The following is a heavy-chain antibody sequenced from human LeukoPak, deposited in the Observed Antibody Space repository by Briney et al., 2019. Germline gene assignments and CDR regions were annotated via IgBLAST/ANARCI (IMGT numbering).Heavy chain of an antibody. J-gene: IGHJ4*02. CDR3: ARRSEDFDSSAYPY. D-gene: IGHD3-22*01. CDR2: INAGNGNT. Sequence: ASVKVSCKASGYTFTSYAMHWVRQAPGQRLEWMGWINAGNGNTKYSQKFQGRVTLTRDTSINTAYMELSSLRSGDTAVYYCARRSEDFDSSAYPYWGQGTPVTVSS. V-gene: IGHV1-3*01. CDR1: GYTFTSYA.